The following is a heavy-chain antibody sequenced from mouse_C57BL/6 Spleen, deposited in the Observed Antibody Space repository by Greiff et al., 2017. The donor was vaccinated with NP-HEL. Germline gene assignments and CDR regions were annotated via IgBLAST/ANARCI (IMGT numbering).Heavy chain of an antibody. Sequence: VQLKESGAELVRPGASVTLSCKASGYTFTDYEMHWVKQTPVHGLEWIGAIDPETGGTAYNQKFKGKAILTADKSSSTAYMELRSLTSEDSAVYYCTTSIYYGNYGWYLDVWGTGTTVTVSS. J-gene: IGHJ1*03. CDR1: GYTFTDYE. CDR3: TTSIYYGNYGWYLDV. D-gene: IGHD2-1*01. CDR2: IDPETGGT. V-gene: IGHV1-15*01.